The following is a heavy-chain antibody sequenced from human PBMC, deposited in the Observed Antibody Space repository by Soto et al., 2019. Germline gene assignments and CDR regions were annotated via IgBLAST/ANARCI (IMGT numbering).Heavy chain of an antibody. V-gene: IGHV3-7*01. Sequence: EVQLVESGGGLVQPGGALRLSCAASGFTFSAYWMSWVRQAPGKGLAWGANIKQDGSEKYYVDSVKCRFTFSRENANNSEYLQMNSLGIDKTALYFCARGGHCNRTSCYTSRSAFDIWGQWTIVTVSS. CDR1: GFTFSAYW. CDR2: IKQDGSEK. CDR3: ARGGHCNRTSCYTSRSAFDI. J-gene: IGHJ3*02. D-gene: IGHD2-2*02.